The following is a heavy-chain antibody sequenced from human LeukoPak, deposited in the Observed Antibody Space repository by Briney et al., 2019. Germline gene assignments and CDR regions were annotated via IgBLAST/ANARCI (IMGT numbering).Heavy chain of an antibody. V-gene: IGHV3-7*01. Sequence: GGSLRLSCAASGFSFSTSWMTWVRQAPGKGLEWVASIKQDGSDKYYVDPVRGRFTISKDNAENSVYLQMNSLRAEDTAVYYCTRDRGPNTFDYWGQGTLVTVSS. J-gene: IGHJ4*02. D-gene: IGHD2-8*01. CDR2: IKQDGSDK. CDR1: GFSFSTSW. CDR3: TRDRGPNTFDY.